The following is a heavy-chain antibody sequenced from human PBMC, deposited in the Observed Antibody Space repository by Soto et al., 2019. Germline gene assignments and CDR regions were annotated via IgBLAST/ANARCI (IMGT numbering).Heavy chain of an antibody. CDR3: AKASYGDYSAEYFQH. J-gene: IGHJ1*01. CDR1: GFTFSSYG. V-gene: IGHV3-30*18. CDR2: ISYDGSNK. D-gene: IGHD4-17*01. Sequence: GWSLRLSCAASGFTFSSYGMHWVRQAPGKGLEWVAVISYDGSNKYYADSVKGRFTISRDNSKNTLYLQMNSLRAEDTAVYYCAKASYGDYSAEYFQHWGQGTLVTVSS.